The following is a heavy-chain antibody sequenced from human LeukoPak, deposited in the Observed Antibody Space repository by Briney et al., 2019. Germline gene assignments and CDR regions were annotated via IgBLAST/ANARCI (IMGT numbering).Heavy chain of an antibody. D-gene: IGHD6-19*01. CDR2: ISGSSGST. CDR1: GFTFSSYA. V-gene: IGHV3-23*01. Sequence: PGGSLRLSCAASGFTFSSYAMNWVRQAPGKGLEWVSAISGSSGSTYYADSVKGRFTISRDNSKNTLYLQMNSLRAEDAAVHYCAKDRQSSGWIGTYFDYWGQGTLVTVSS. CDR3: AKDRQSSGWIGTYFDY. J-gene: IGHJ4*02.